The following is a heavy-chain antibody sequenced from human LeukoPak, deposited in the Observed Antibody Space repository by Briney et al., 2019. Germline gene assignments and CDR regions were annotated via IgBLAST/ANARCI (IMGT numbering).Heavy chain of an antibody. D-gene: IGHD6-6*01. CDR1: GYTFTGYY. J-gene: IGHJ4*02. CDR3: ARDGSSSSEDY. CDR2: INPNSGGT. Sequence: GASVKVSCKASGYTFTGYYMHWVRQAPGQGLEWMGWINPNSGGTNHAQKFQGRVTMTRDTSISTAYMELSRLRSDDTAVYYCARDGSSSSEDYWGQGTLVTVSS. V-gene: IGHV1-2*02.